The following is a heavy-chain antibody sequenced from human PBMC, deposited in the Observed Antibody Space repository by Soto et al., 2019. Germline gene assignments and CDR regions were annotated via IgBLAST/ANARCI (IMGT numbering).Heavy chain of an antibody. D-gene: IGHD1-1*01. Sequence: PGWSLRLSCAASGFTFSSYAMSWVRQAPGKGLEWVSAISGSGGSTYYADSVKGRFTISRDNSKNTLYLQMNSLRAEDTAVYYCANTLSGTPPPYYYYGMDVWGQGTTVTVSS. CDR3: ANTLSGTPPPYYYYGMDV. CDR2: ISGSGGST. CDR1: GFTFSSYA. V-gene: IGHV3-23*01. J-gene: IGHJ6*02.